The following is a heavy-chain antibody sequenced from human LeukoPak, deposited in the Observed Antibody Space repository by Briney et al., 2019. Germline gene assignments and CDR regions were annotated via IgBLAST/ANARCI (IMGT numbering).Heavy chain of an antibody. J-gene: IGHJ4*02. D-gene: IGHD2-21*02. Sequence: HSGGSLRLSCAASGFTLSSYEMHWVRQAPGKGLVWVSRINSDGSRSGHADSVKGRFTKHSHNAKITLYLQMNSLRAEDTAIYYCARELPREVTLDYWGQGTLVTVSS. CDR3: ARELPREVTLDY. CDR2: INSDGSRS. V-gene: IGHV3-74*01. CDR1: GFTLSSYE.